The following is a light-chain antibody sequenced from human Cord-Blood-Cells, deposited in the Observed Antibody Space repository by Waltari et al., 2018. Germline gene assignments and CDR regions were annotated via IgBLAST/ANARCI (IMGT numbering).Light chain of an antibody. CDR1: SSNIGSNY. CDR2: RNN. Sequence: QSVLTQPPSASGTPGQRVTISCSGSSSNIGSNYVYWYQQLPGMAPKLLIYRNNQRPSGVPDRFSGSKSGTSASLAISGLRSEDEADYYCAAWDDSLSGPWVFGGGTKLTVL. CDR3: AAWDDSLSGPWV. V-gene: IGLV1-47*01. J-gene: IGLJ3*02.